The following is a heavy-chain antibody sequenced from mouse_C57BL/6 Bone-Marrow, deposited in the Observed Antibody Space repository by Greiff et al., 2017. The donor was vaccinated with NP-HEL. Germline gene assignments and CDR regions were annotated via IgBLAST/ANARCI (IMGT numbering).Heavy chain of an antibody. J-gene: IGHJ2*01. D-gene: IGHD2-3*01. Sequence: QVQLQQSGPELVKPGASVKISCKASGYAFSSSWMNWVKQRPVKGLEWIGRIYPGDGDTNYNGKFKGKATLTAGKSSSTAYMQLSSLTSEYSAVYFCARDFGGYFYYDYWGQGTTLTVSS. CDR3: ARDFGGYFYYDY. CDR1: GYAFSSSW. CDR2: IYPGDGDT. V-gene: IGHV1-82*01.